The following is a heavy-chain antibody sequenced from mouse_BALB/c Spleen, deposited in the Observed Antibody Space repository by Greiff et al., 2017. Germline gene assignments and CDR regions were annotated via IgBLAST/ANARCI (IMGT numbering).Heavy chain of an antibody. J-gene: IGHJ4*01. V-gene: IGHV2-6-4*01. CDR3: ARNDDGYGAMDY. D-gene: IGHD2-3*01. Sequence: VNVVESGPGLVAPSQSLSITCTVSGFSLSRYSVHWVRQPPGKGLEWLGMIWGGGSTDYNSALKSRLSISKDNSKSQVFLKMNSLQTDDTAMYYCARNDDGYGAMDYWGQGTSVTVSA. CDR2: IWGGGST. CDR1: GFSLSRYS.